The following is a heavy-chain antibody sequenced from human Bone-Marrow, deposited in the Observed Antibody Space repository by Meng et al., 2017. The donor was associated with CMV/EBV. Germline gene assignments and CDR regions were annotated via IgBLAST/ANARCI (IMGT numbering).Heavy chain of an antibody. J-gene: IGHJ6*02. CDR3: ARHCGSYVYYGMDV. D-gene: IGHD1-26*01. CDR2: IYYSGST. V-gene: IGHV4-39*01. Sequence: WVRQAPGKGLEWIGSIYYSGSTYYNPSLKSRVTISVATSNNQFSLKLSSVTAVDTAVYFCARHCGSYVYYGMDVWGQGTTVTVSS.